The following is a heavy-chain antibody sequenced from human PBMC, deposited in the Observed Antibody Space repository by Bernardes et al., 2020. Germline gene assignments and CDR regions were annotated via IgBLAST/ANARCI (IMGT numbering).Heavy chain of an antibody. CDR1: GYTFTSYG. J-gene: IGHJ2*01. V-gene: IGHV1-18*01. D-gene: IGHD2-21*01. Sequence: ASVKVSCKASGYTFTSYGISWVRQAPGQGLEWMGWISAYNGNTNYAQKLQGRVTMTTDTSTSTAYMELRSLRSDDTAVYYCARECTLYCGGEKGYFDLWGRGTLVTVSS. CDR3: ARECTLYCGGEKGYFDL. CDR2: ISAYNGNT.